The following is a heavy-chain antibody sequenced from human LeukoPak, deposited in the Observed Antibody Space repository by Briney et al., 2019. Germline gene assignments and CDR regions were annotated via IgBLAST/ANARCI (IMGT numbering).Heavy chain of an antibody. J-gene: IGHJ3*02. Sequence: SETLSLTCTVPGGSISSYYWSWIRQPPGKGLEWIGYIYYSGSTNYNPSLKSRVTMSVDTSKNQFSLKLSSVTAADAAVYYCARAQPRAYYYDSSGYYLNAFDIWGQGTMVTVSS. CDR2: IYYSGST. CDR1: GGSISSYY. D-gene: IGHD3-22*01. V-gene: IGHV4-59*08. CDR3: ARAQPRAYYYDSSGYYLNAFDI.